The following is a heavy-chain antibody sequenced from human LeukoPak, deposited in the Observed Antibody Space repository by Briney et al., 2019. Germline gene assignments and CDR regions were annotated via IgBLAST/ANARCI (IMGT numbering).Heavy chain of an antibody. Sequence: GESLKISFKGSGYRFNAYWIAWVRQMPGKGLEWMGIIYPDDSDTRYSPSFQGQVTISADKSVRTAHLQWSSLKASDTAMYYCARPNITSYYDSRGYDAFDVWGQGTMATVSS. CDR2: IYPDDSDT. D-gene: IGHD3-22*01. CDR3: ARPNITSYYDSRGYDAFDV. CDR1: GYRFNAYW. V-gene: IGHV5-51*01. J-gene: IGHJ3*01.